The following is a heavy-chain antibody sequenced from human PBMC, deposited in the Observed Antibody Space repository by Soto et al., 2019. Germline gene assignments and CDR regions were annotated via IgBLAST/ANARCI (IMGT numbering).Heavy chain of an antibody. D-gene: IGHD6-19*01. V-gene: IGHV4-34*01. J-gene: IGHJ4*02. CDR1: GGSFSGYY. Sequence: SETLSLTCAVYGGSFSGYYWSWIRQPPGKGLEWIGEINHSGSTNYNPSLKSQVTISVDTSKNQFSLKLSSVTAADTAVYYCARGPISSGWLPRRKNDYWGQGTLVTVSS. CDR2: INHSGST. CDR3: ARGPISSGWLPRRKNDY.